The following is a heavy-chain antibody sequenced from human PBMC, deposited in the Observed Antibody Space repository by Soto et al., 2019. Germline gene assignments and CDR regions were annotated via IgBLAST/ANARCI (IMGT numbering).Heavy chain of an antibody. J-gene: IGHJ4*02. CDR1: GYIFRTSW. CDR2: IYPGDSDT. D-gene: IGHD5-18*01. CDR3: ARSGGYAYDSPIPEHFFDY. Sequence: EVQLVQSGAEVKKPGESLKISCKGSGYIFRTSWIGWVRQMPGKGLEWMGVIYPGDSDTKYSPSFEGQIIISVDMSISTAYLQLNSLKASDTATYFCARSGGYAYDSPIPEHFFDYWGQGTLVTVSS. V-gene: IGHV5-51*01.